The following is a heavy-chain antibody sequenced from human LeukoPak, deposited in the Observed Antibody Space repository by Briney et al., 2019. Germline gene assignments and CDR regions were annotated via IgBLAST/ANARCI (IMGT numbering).Heavy chain of an antibody. V-gene: IGHV1-3*01. CDR1: GYTFTSYA. J-gene: IGHJ4*02. Sequence: ASVKVSCKASGYTFTSYAMHWVRQAPGQRLEWMGWINAGNGITKYSQKFQGRVTITRDTSASTAYMERSSLRSEDTAVYYCARDWRGYSYGYDYWGQGTLVTVSS. CDR3: ARDWRGYSYGYDY. CDR2: INAGNGIT. D-gene: IGHD5-18*01.